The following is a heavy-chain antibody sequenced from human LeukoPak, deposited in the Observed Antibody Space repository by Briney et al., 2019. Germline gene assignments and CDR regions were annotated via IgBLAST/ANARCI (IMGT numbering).Heavy chain of an antibody. D-gene: IGHD1-26*01. Sequence: SETLSLTCTVSGDSISSGGYYWSWIRQPPGKGLEWIGYIYHGESTYYNPSLKSRVIISVDRSKNQFSLNLSSVTAADTAIYYCAREARKVGYYYMDVWGKGTTVTVSS. CDR3: AREARKVGYYYMDV. CDR2: IYHGEST. J-gene: IGHJ6*03. V-gene: IGHV4-30-2*01. CDR1: GDSISSGGYY.